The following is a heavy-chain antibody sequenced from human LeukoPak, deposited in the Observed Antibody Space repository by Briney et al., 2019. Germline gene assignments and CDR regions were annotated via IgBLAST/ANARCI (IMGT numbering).Heavy chain of an antibody. J-gene: IGHJ4*02. D-gene: IGHD3-3*01. CDR3: ARMYYDFWSGYYDY. CDR2: ISSNGGST. CDR1: GFTFSSYA. V-gene: IGHV3-64*01. Sequence: GGSLRLSCAASGFTFSSYAMHWVRQAPGKGLEYVSAISSNGGSTYYANSVKGRFTISRDNPKNTLYLQMGSLRAEDVAVYYCARMYYDFWSGYYDYWGQGTLVTVSS.